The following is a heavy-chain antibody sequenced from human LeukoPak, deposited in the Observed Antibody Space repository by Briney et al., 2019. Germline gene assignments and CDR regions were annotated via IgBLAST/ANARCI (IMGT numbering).Heavy chain of an antibody. Sequence: GGSLRLSCAASGFTLSSYAMTWVRQAPGKGLEWVSSISGSTESTYYADSVKGRFTISRDDSKNTLYLQMNSLRAEDTAVYYCTKDRANDVLEYFQYWGQGTLVTVSS. CDR3: TKDRANDVLEYFQY. CDR1: GFTLSSYA. CDR2: ISGSTEST. V-gene: IGHV3-23*01. J-gene: IGHJ1*01. D-gene: IGHD2-8*01.